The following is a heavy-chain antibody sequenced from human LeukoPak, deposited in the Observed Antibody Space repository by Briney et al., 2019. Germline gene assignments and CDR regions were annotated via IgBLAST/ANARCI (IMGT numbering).Heavy chain of an antibody. J-gene: IGHJ6*03. CDR1: GYTFTGYY. CDR3: AREVMTTVTTTGGGRITYYYYYYMDV. D-gene: IGHD4-17*01. Sequence: ASVKVSCKASGYTFTGYYMHWVRQAPGQGLEWMGRINPNSGGTNYAQKFQGRVTMTRDTSISTAYMELSRLRSDDTAVYYCAREVMTTVTTTGGGRITYYYYYYMDVWGKGTTVTVSS. V-gene: IGHV1-2*06. CDR2: INPNSGGT.